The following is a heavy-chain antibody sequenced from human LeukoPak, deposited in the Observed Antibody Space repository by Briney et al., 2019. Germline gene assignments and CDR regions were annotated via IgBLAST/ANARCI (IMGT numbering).Heavy chain of an antibody. D-gene: IGHD3-22*01. V-gene: IGHV3-23*01. CDR2: ISGSGGST. CDR3: AKHPRQTYYYDSSGYFDY. CDR1: GFTFSSYA. J-gene: IGHJ4*02. Sequence: AGGSLRLSCAASGFTFSSYAMSWVRQAPGKGLEWVSAISGSGGSTYYADSVKGRFTISRDNSKNTLYLQMNSLRAEDTAVYYCAKHPRQTYYYDSSGYFDYWGQGTLVTVSS.